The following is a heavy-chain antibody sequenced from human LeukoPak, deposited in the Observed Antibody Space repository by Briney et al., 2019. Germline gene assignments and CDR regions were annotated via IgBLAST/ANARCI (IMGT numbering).Heavy chain of an antibody. CDR2: IYRDDTT. D-gene: IGHD7-27*01. Sequence: GGSLRLSCAVSGFTVSSNYMSWVRQAPGKGLEWVSIIYRDDTTYYADSVKGRFTISRDHSKNMLYLQMNSLRAEDTAVYYCARVTTGEISFDYWGQGALVTVSS. J-gene: IGHJ4*02. V-gene: IGHV3-53*01. CDR3: ARVTTGEISFDY. CDR1: GFTVSSNY.